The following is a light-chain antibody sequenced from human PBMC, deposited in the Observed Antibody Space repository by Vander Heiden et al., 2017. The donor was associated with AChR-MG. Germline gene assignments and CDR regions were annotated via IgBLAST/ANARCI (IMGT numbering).Light chain of an antibody. Sequence: DNVMNQFPDSPAASPGEKATNNCKSSQAVLYSSNNKNYLAWYQQKPGQPPKLLIYCASTRESGVPDRFSGSGSGTDFTLTISSLQAEDVAVYYCQQYYSTPHTFGQGTKLEIK. CDR1: QAVLYSSNNKNY. CDR2: CAS. J-gene: IGKJ2*01. CDR3: QQYYSTPHT. V-gene: IGKV4-1*01.